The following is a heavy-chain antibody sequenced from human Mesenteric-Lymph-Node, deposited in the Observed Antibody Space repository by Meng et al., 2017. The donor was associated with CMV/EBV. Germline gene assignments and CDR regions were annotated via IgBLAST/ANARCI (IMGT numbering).Heavy chain of an antibody. CDR3: ARVRGCSGDSCYRFFDY. J-gene: IGHJ4*02. CDR2: INPNSGGT. Sequence: ASVKVSCKASGGTFRRYAISWVRQAPGQGLEWMGWINPNSGGTIYTQKFQGRVTMTRDTSISTAYMELSRLRSDDTAVYYCARVRGCSGDSCYRFFDYWGQGTLVTVSS. D-gene: IGHD2-15*01. CDR1: GGTFRRYA. V-gene: IGHV1-2*02.